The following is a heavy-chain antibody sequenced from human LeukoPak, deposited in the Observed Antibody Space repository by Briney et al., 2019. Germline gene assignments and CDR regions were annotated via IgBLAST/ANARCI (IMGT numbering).Heavy chain of an antibody. CDR3: AGAKEIVVETHNWFDP. D-gene: IGHD2-21*02. CDR1: GYTFTGYH. J-gene: IGHJ5*02. Sequence: ASVKVSCKASGYTFTGYHIHWVRQAPGQGLEWMGRIIPILGIANYAQKFQGRVTITADKSTSTAYMELSSLRSEDTAVYYCAGAKEIVVETHNWFDPWGQGTLVTVSS. CDR2: IIPILGIA. V-gene: IGHV1-69*02.